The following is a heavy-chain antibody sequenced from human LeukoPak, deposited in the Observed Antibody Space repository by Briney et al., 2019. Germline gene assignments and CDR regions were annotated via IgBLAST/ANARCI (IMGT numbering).Heavy chain of an antibody. CDR1: GYTFTTYA. V-gene: IGHV1-18*01. J-gene: IGHJ6*03. CDR3: VRDGHRLYDYYYYYMDV. CDR2: ISAYNGHT. Sequence: ASVKVSCKASGYTFTTYAMNWVRQAPGQGLEWMGWISAYNGHTNYAQKLQGRVTMTTDASTTTAYMELRSLRSDDTAVYYCVRDGHRLYDYYYYYMDVWGKGTTVTVSS. D-gene: IGHD2-2*02.